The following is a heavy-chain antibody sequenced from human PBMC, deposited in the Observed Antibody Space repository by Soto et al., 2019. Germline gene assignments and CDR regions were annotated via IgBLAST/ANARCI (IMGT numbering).Heavy chain of an antibody. D-gene: IGHD2-15*01. Sequence: GGSLRLSCEASGFIFTTNSMNWVRQVPGKGLQWLSSISSSGTFKSYGDSVKGRFTISRDNAKNSLFLQMNNLSGEDTGLYYCARDPPHGGTASWDADSWGPGTLVTVSS. CDR2: ISSSGTFK. V-gene: IGHV3-21*01. CDR1: GFIFTTNS. J-gene: IGHJ4*02. CDR3: ARDPPHGGTASWDADS.